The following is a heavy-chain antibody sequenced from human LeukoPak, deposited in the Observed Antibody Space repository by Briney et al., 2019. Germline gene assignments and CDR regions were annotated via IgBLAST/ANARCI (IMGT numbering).Heavy chain of an antibody. CDR1: GRTFSSYA. D-gene: IGHD3-22*01. CDR2: IIPIFGTA. V-gene: IGHV1-69*05. CDR3: ARGRVSYYYDSSGYPGSGYFDY. J-gene: IGHJ4*02. Sequence: AVKVSCQASGRTFSSYAITWVRQAPGQGLEWMGGIIPIFGTANYAPKSQGRVTLTTDESTSTEYMELSSLRSEDTAVYYCARGRVSYYYDSSGYPGSGYFDYWGQGTLVTVSS.